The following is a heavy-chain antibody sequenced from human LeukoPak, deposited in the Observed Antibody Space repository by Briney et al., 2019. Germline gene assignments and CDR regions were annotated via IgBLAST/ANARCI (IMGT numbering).Heavy chain of an antibody. D-gene: IGHD2-2*02. CDR3: ARPGRYCSSTSCYREGNFDY. Sequence: PSETLSLTCTVSGGSISSSSYYWGWFRQPPGKGLEWIGSIYYSGSTYYNPSLKSRVTISIDTSKNQFSLKLSSVTAADTAVYYCARPGRYCSSTSCYREGNFDYRGQGTLVTVSS. CDR2: IYYSGST. J-gene: IGHJ4*02. CDR1: GGSISSSSYY. V-gene: IGHV4-39*01.